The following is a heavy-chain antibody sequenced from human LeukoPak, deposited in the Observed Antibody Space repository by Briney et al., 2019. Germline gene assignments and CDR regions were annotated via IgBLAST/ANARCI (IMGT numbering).Heavy chain of an antibody. CDR3: ASNYYDSSGYFH. CDR2: IYSGGST. V-gene: IGHV3-53*01. D-gene: IGHD3-22*01. Sequence: GGSLRLTCAASGFTVSSNYMSWVRQAPGRGLEWVSVIYSGGSTYYADSVKGRFTISRDNSKNTLYLQMNSLRAEDTAVYYCASNYYDSSGYFHWGQGTLVTVSS. J-gene: IGHJ4*02. CDR1: GFTVSSNY.